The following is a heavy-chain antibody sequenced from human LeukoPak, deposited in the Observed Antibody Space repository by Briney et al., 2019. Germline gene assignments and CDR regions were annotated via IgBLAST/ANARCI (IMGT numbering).Heavy chain of an antibody. Sequence: PGGSLRLSCAASGFTFSSYTMNWVRQAPGKGLEWVSYISSSSSTIYYADSVKGRFTISRDNAKNSLYLQMNSLRAEDTAVYYCAKNTQNYGGPLGYWGQGTLVTVSS. CDR3: AKNTQNYGGPLGY. V-gene: IGHV3-48*04. CDR2: ISSSSSTI. D-gene: IGHD1-7*01. J-gene: IGHJ4*02. CDR1: GFTFSSYT.